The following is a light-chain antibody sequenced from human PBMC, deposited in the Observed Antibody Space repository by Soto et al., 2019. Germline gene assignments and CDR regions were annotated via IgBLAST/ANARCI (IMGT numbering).Light chain of an antibody. CDR3: QQYNSYRWT. CDR1: QSISSW. J-gene: IGKJ1*01. V-gene: IGKV1-5*03. Sequence: DIQMTQSPSTLSASVGDRVTTTCRASQSISSWLAWYQQKPGKAPRLLIYKASSLESGVPSRFSGSGSGTEFTLTISSLQPDDFATYYCQQYNSYRWTFGQGTKGDIK. CDR2: KAS.